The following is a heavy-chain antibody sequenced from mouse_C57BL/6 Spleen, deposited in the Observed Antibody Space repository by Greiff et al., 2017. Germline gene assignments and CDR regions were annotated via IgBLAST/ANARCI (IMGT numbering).Heavy chain of an antibody. V-gene: IGHV1-80*01. Sequence: LVESGAELVKPGASVKISCKASGYAFSSYWMNWVKKRPGKGLEWIGQIYPGDGDTNYNGKFKGKATLTADKSSSTAYMQLSSLTSEDSAFYFCARVGDYDDGRYFDYWGQGTTLTVSS. D-gene: IGHD2-4*01. CDR3: ARVGDYDDGRYFDY. CDR2: IYPGDGDT. CDR1: GYAFSSYW. J-gene: IGHJ2*01.